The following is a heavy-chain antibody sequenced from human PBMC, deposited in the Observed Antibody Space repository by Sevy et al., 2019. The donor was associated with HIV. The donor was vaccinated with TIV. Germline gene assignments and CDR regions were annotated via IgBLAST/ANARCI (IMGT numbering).Heavy chain of an antibody. J-gene: IGHJ4*02. CDR2: TRNKADSYTT. Sequence: GGSLRLSCAASGFTFSDHYMEWVRQAPGKGLEWVGRTRNKADSYTTEYAASVKGRFTISRDDSKNSRYLQINSLKTEDTAVDYCATHAGIAAAGRVFDYWGQGSLVTVSS. CDR1: GFTFSDHY. CDR3: ATHAGIAAAGRVFDY. D-gene: IGHD6-13*01. V-gene: IGHV3-72*01.